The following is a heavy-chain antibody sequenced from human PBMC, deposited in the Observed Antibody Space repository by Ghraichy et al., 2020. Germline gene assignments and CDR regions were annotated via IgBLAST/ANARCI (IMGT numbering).Heavy chain of an antibody. Sequence: SGPTLVKPTQTLTLTCTFSGFSLSTSGMCVSWIRQPPGKALEWLARIDWDEGKYYSTYLKTRLTISKDTSKNQVVLTMTHMDPVDTATYYCARTGCVYYYDSSGYYAIGYFGLENLVTVSS. V-gene: IGHV2-70*11. D-gene: IGHD3-22*01. CDR3: ARTGCVYYYDSSGYYAIGY. J-gene: IGHJ4*02. CDR1: GFSLSTSGMC. CDR2: IDWDEGK.